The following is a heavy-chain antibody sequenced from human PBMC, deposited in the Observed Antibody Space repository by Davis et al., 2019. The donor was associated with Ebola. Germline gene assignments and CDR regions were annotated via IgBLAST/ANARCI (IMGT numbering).Heavy chain of an antibody. V-gene: IGHV4-59*12. Sequence: MPSETLSLTCTVSGGSISSYYWSWIRQPPGKGLEWIGYMFYSGSTNYNPSLESRVTISLDAPKSQSSLKLRSVTAADTAVYYCARGLEEDIVLVPAAVHYYYYGMDVWGQGTTVTVSS. J-gene: IGHJ6*02. D-gene: IGHD2-2*02. CDR1: GGSISSYY. CDR2: MFYSGST. CDR3: ARGLEEDIVLVPAAVHYYYYGMDV.